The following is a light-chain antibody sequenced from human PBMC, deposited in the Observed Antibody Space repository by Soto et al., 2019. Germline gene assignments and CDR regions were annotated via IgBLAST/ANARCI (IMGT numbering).Light chain of an antibody. CDR1: SSDDGGYSY. CDR2: GVT. J-gene: IGLJ1*01. Sequence: QSALTPPPSASGSPGQSVSISCTGTSSDDGGYSYVTWYQQHPGKAPKHMSYGVTKRRSGVPDRISGYKSSNTASLTVSGLQAEDEADYFCSSYAGSNNFVFGSGTKVTVL. V-gene: IGLV2-8*01. CDR3: SSYAGSNNFV.